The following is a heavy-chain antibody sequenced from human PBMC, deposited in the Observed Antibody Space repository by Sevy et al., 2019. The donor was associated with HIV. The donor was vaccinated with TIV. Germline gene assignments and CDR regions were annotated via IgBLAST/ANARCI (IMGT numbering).Heavy chain of an antibody. J-gene: IGHJ4*02. CDR2: ISVYNGNT. CDR1: GYTFTNYG. V-gene: IGHV1-18*01. Sequence: ASVKVSCKTSGYTFTNYGVTWVRQAPGQGLEWMGWISVYNGNTKYAEKLQNRVTMTTDTSTSTAYMELRSLRHDDTAVYYCARHESFSLIVVDLDYWGQGTLVTVSS. D-gene: IGHD3-22*01. CDR3: ARHESFSLIVVDLDY.